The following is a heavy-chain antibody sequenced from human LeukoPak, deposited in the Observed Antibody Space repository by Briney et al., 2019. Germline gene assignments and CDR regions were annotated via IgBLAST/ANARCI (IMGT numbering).Heavy chain of an antibody. D-gene: IGHD3-22*01. J-gene: IGHJ6*02. CDR3: ASRSGYESTQAGDYYYGMDV. CDR2: IIPILGIA. Sequence: ASVKVSCKASGGTFSSYAISWVRQAPGQGLEWMGRIIPILGIANYAQKFQGRVTITADKSTSTAYMELSSLRSEDTAVYYCASRSGYESTQAGDYYYGMDVWGQGTTVTVSS. V-gene: IGHV1-69*04. CDR1: GGTFSSYA.